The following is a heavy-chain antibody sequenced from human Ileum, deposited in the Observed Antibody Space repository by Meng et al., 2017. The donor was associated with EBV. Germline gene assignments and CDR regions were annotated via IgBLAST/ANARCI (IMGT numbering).Heavy chain of an antibody. CDR1: GGSISSGNW. D-gene: IGHD4-17*01. V-gene: IGHV4-4*03. Sequence: QVPPQAPGPRLVKPPGTLSLTSAAAGGSISSGNWWSWVRQPPGKGLEWIGEIYHSGSTNYNPSLKSRVTISVDKSKNQFSLKLSSVTAADTAVYYCARDRKHYGERGWFDPWGQGTLVTVSS. CDR3: ARDRKHYGERGWFDP. J-gene: IGHJ5*02. CDR2: IYHSGST.